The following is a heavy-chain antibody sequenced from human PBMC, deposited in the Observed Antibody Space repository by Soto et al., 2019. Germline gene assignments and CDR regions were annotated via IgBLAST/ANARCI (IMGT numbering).Heavy chain of an antibody. CDR1: GFTFRTYT. J-gene: IGHJ3*02. CDR2: LSPSGGST. CDR3: ARDFAVVVVAAPNAFDI. Sequence: GGSLRLSCAASGFTFRTYTMGWVRQSPGKGLEWVSHLSPSGGSTYYADSVKGRFTISRDNSKNTLYLQMNSLRAEDTAVYYCARDFAVVVVAAPNAFDIWGQGTMVTVSS. D-gene: IGHD2-15*01. V-gene: IGHV3-23*01.